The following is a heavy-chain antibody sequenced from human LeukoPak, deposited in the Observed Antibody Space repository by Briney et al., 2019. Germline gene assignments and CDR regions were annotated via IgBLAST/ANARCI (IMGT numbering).Heavy chain of an antibody. J-gene: IGHJ4*02. V-gene: IGHV1-18*01. CDR3: ARRGYGDYFDY. CDR2: ISAYNGNT. CDR1: GYTFTSYG. Sequence: ASVKVSCKASGYTFTSYGISWVRQAPGQGLERMGWISAYNGNTNYAQKLQRRVTMTTDTSTSTAYMDLRTLRSNDTAVYYCARRGYGDYFDYWGQGTLVTVSS. D-gene: IGHD4-17*01.